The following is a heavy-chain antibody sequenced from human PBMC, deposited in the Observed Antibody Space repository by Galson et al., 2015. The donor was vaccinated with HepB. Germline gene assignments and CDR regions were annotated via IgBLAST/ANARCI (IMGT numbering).Heavy chain of an antibody. D-gene: IGHD5-18*01. CDR3: AKEADTAMVRSYYYYGMDV. Sequence: SLRLSCAASGFTFSSYAMSWVRQAPGKGLEWVSAISGSGGGTYYADSVKGRFTISRDNSKNTLYLQMNSLRAEDTAVYYCAKEADTAMVRSYYYYGMDVWGRGTTVTVSS. V-gene: IGHV3-23*01. CDR2: ISGSGGGT. CDR1: GFTFSSYA. J-gene: IGHJ6*02.